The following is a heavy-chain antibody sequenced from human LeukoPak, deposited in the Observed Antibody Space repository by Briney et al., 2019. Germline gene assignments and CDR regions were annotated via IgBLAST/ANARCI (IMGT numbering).Heavy chain of an antibody. V-gene: IGHV4-30-4*08. CDR2: IYYSGST. D-gene: IGHD3-3*01. CDR3: ARGRQYYDFWSGQGGVDWFDP. J-gene: IGHJ5*02. Sequence: LRLSCAASGFTFSDFSMTWVRQPPGKGLEWIGYIYYSGSTYYNPSLKSRVTISVDTSKNQFSLKLSSVTAADTAVYYCARGRQYYDFWSGQGGVDWFDPWGQGTLVTVSS. CDR1: GFTFSDFS.